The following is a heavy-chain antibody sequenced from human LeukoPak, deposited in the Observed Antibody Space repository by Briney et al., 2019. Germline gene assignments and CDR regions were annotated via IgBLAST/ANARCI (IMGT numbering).Heavy chain of an antibody. CDR1: GFTFSSYS. D-gene: IGHD3-22*01. CDR2: ISSSSSYI. J-gene: IGHJ3*02. V-gene: IGHV3-21*01. Sequence: PGGSLRLSCAASGFTFSSYSMNWARQAPGKGLEWVSSISSSSSYIYYADSVKGRFTISRDNAKNSLYLQMNSLRAEDTAVYYCAREIGYYDSSGYYTGDAFDIWGQGTMVTVSS. CDR3: AREIGYYDSSGYYTGDAFDI.